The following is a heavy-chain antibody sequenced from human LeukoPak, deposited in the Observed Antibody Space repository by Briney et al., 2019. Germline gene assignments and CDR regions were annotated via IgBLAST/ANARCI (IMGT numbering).Heavy chain of an antibody. CDR2: VYPGDSDT. Sequence: PGESLKISCKGSGYSFTIFWIAWVRQMPGKGPEWMGMVYPGDSDTRYSPSFQGQVTFSADKSISTAYLHWSSLKATDTAIYYCARHGLAAPYGLDVWGQGTTVTVSS. D-gene: IGHD6-6*01. CDR1: GYSFTIFW. V-gene: IGHV5-51*01. J-gene: IGHJ6*02. CDR3: ARHGLAAPYGLDV.